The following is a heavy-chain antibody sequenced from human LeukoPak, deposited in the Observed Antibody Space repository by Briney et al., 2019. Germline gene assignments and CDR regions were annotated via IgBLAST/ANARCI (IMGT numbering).Heavy chain of an antibody. D-gene: IGHD1-26*01. CDR1: GFTFSSYG. V-gene: IGHV3-30*02. Sequence: PGGSLRLSCAASGFTFSSYGMHWVRQAPGKGLEWVAFIRYDGSNKYYADSVKGRFTISRDNSKNTLHLQMNSLRAEDTAVYYCAKWVVGATIKGYYYYMDVWGKGTTVTISS. CDR3: AKWVVGATIKGYYYYMDV. CDR2: IRYDGSNK. J-gene: IGHJ6*03.